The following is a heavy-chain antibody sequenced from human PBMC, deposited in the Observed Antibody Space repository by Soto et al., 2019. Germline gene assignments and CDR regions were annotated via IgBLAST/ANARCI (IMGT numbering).Heavy chain of an antibody. D-gene: IGHD3-16*01. CDR3: ATLGRDYYGMDV. Sequence: GASQKISCNGSGYSFTSDWIGLVRQMPGKGLEWMGRIDPRDSYTNYSPSFQGHVTIAADKSISTAYLQWSSLKASETAMYYCATLGRDYYGMDVWGQGTTVTVSS. CDR1: GYSFTSDW. J-gene: IGHJ6*02. V-gene: IGHV5-10-1*01. CDR2: IDPRDSYT.